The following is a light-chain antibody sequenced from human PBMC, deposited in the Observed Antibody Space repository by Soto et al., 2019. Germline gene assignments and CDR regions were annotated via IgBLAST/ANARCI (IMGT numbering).Light chain of an antibody. CDR3: SSYAGSYTLI. J-gene: IGLJ2*01. CDR2: DVT. CDR1: SSDVGGYSY. Sequence: QSALTQPRSVSGSPGQSVTISCTGTSSDVGGYSYVSWYQHHPGKAPKLIIYDVTKRPSGVPDRFSGSKSGNTASLTISGLQAEDEADYSCSSYAGSYTLIFGGGTKVTVL. V-gene: IGLV2-11*01.